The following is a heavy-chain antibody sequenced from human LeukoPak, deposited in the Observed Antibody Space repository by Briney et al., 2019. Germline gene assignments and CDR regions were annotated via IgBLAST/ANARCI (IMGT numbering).Heavy chain of an antibody. CDR1: GYTFTSYD. CDR3: AREYSYGSTDY. D-gene: IGHD5-18*01. J-gene: IGHJ4*02. Sequence: ASVKVSCKASGYTFTSYDINWVRQATGQGLEWMGWISAYNGNTNYAQKLQGRVTMTTDTSTSTAYMELRSLRSDDTAVYYCAREYSYGSTDYWGQGTLVTVSS. V-gene: IGHV1-18*01. CDR2: ISAYNGNT.